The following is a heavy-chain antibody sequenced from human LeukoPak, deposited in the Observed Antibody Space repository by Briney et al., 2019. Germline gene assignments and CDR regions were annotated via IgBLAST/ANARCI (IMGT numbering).Heavy chain of an antibody. CDR3: ARYQLAIAAASYGMDV. CDR1: GGSISSYY. V-gene: IGHV4-59*01. D-gene: IGHD6-13*01. Sequence: SETLSLTCTVSGGSISSYYWSWIRQPPGKGLEWVGYIYYSGSTNYNPSLKSRVTISVDTSKNQFSLKLSSVTAADTAVYYCARYQLAIAAASYGMDVWGQGTTVTVSS. CDR2: IYYSGST. J-gene: IGHJ6*02.